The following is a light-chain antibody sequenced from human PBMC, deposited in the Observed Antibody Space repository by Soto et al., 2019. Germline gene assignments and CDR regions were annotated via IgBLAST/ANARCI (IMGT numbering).Light chain of an antibody. J-gene: IGKJ1*01. Sequence: EIVVTEFTSTLPVALAERATFTCRASQSVSSNLAWYQQKPGKAPRFLIYGASTRATGIPARFSGSGSGTEFTLTISSLQSEDFAIYYCQQYDNCPPTFGQGTKVDNK. CDR3: QQYDNCPPT. CDR2: GAS. CDR1: QSVSSN. V-gene: IGKV3-15*01.